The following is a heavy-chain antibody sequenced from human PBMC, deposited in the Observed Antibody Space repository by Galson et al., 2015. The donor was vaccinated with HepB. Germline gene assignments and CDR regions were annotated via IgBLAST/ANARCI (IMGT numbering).Heavy chain of an antibody. CDR3: ARASSDYDSSGYYLYYFDY. V-gene: IGHV1-69*13. D-gene: IGHD3-22*01. CDR2: IIPIFGTA. J-gene: IGHJ4*02. Sequence: SVKVSCKASGSTFSSYAISWVRQAPGQGLEWMGGIIPIFGTANYAQKFQGRVTITADESTSTAYMELSSLRSEDTAVYYCARASSDYDSSGYYLYYFDYWGQGTLVTVSS. CDR1: GSTFSSYA.